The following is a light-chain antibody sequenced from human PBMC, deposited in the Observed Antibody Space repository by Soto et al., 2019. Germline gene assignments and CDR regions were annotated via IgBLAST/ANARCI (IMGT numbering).Light chain of an antibody. Sequence: QSVLTQPASVSGSPGQSITISCTGTSSDVGGYNYVSWYQQHPGKAPKLMLYDVSNRPSGVSIRFSGSKSGNTASLTISGLQAEDEADYYCSSYTSITTYVVFGGGTKLTVL. J-gene: IGLJ2*01. V-gene: IGLV2-14*01. CDR2: DVS. CDR1: SSDVGGYNY. CDR3: SSYTSITTYVV.